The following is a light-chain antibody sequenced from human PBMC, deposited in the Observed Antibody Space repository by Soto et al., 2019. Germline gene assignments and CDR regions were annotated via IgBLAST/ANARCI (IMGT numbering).Light chain of an antibody. CDR1: PSISGNY. CDR2: GAS. CDR3: QQYVISVT. Sequence: DIVLTQSPGTLSLSPGARATLSCRASPSISGNYLAWYKQKPGQGPRLLISGASNTATAIPERFSGSGSGTAFTLTSRRLEHHDSAMYYCQQYVISVTFGQGTKLDIK. V-gene: IGKV3-20*01. J-gene: IGKJ5*01.